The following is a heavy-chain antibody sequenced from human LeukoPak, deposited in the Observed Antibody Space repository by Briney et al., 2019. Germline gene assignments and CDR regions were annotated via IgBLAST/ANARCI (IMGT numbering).Heavy chain of an antibody. CDR3: ARGRGSGNYRVAYFDY. D-gene: IGHD1-26*01. J-gene: IGHJ4*02. Sequence: GGSLRLSCAASGLTFSSHWMHWVRQAPGKELEWVANIKQDGGETYYADSVKGRFTISRDNAKNSVFLQMNSLRADDTAVYYCARGRGSGNYRVAYFDYWGQGTLVTVSS. CDR2: IKQDGGET. V-gene: IGHV3-7*03. CDR1: GLTFSSHW.